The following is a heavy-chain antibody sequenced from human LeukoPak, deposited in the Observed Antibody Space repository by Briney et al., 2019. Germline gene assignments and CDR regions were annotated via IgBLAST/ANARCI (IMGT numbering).Heavy chain of an antibody. J-gene: IGHJ6*02. CDR3: ARDIGAARPRTGGYYGMDV. D-gene: IGHD6-6*01. CDR1: GGTFSSYA. Sequence: SVKVSCKASGGTFSSYAISWVRQAPGQGLEWMGGIIPIFGTANYAQKFQGRVTITADESTSTAYMELSSLRSGDTAVYYCARDIGAARPRTGGYYGMDVWGQGTTVTVSS. CDR2: IIPIFGTA. V-gene: IGHV1-69*13.